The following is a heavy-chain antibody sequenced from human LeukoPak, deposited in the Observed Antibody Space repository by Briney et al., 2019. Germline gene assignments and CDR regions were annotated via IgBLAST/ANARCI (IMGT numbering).Heavy chain of an antibody. J-gene: IGHJ4*02. D-gene: IGHD1-7*01. CDR2: INPSGGHT. CDR1: GYTFTGYY. Sequence: ASVKVSCKASGYTFTGYYMHWVRQAPGQGLEWMGLINPSGGHTTYTHNYQGRVTMTRDMSTSTVYMELTSLRSDDTAVYYCARGANWNYDYWGQGTLVTVSS. V-gene: IGHV1-46*01. CDR3: ARGANWNYDY.